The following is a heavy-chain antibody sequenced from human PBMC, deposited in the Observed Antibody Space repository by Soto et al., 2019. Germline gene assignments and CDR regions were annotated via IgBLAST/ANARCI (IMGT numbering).Heavy chain of an antibody. J-gene: IGHJ6*02. CDR2: ISSSSSYI. Sequence: GGSLRLSCAASGFTFSSYSMNWVRLAPGKGLEWVSSISSSSSYIYYADSVKGRFTISRDNAKNSLYLQMNSLRAEDTAVYYCAREGDGSKYSSRPYYYYGMDVWGQGTTVTVSS. V-gene: IGHV3-21*01. CDR1: GFTFSSYS. CDR3: AREGDGSKYSSRPYYYYGMDV. D-gene: IGHD6-13*01.